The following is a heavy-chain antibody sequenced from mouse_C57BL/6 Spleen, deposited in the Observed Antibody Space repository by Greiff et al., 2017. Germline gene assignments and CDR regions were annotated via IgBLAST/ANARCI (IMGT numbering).Heavy chain of an antibody. CDR3: ARPYCGSSSYARDY. J-gene: IGHJ4*01. CDR1: GYTFTSYW. CDR2: IDPSDSYT. D-gene: IGHD1-1*01. V-gene: IGHV1-59*01. Sequence: VQLQQPGAELVRPGTSVKLSCKASGYTFTSYWMHWVKQRPGQGLEWIGVIDPSDSYTNYNQKFKGKATLTVDTSSSTAYMQLSSLTSEDSAVDYCARPYCGSSSYARDYWGQGTTVTVSS.